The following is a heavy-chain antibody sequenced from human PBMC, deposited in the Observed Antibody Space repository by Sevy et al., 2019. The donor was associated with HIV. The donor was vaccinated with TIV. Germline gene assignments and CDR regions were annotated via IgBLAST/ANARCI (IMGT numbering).Heavy chain of an antibody. CDR2: ISSSSSYI. Sequence: GGCLRLSCAASGFTFSSYSMNWVRQAPGKGLEWVSSISSSSSYIYYADSVKDRFTISRDNAKNSLYLQMNILRAEDTAVYYCPSPYGSGRKNYYYYGMDVWGQGTTVTVSS. D-gene: IGHD3-10*01. J-gene: IGHJ6*02. CDR3: PSPYGSGRKNYYYYGMDV. V-gene: IGHV3-21*01. CDR1: GFTFSSYS.